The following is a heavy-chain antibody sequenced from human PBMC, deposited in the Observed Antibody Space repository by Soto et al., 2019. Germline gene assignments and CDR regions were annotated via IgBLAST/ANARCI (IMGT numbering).Heavy chain of an antibody. D-gene: IGHD6-19*01. CDR3: AKDSEAHSSGWPYYFDY. Sequence: GGSLRLSCAASGFTFSSYGMHWVRQAPGKGLEWVAVISYDGSNKYYADSVKGRFTISRDNSKNTLYLQMNSLRAEDTAVYYCAKDSEAHSSGWPYYFDYWGQGTLVTVSS. V-gene: IGHV3-30*18. CDR1: GFTFSSYG. J-gene: IGHJ4*02. CDR2: ISYDGSNK.